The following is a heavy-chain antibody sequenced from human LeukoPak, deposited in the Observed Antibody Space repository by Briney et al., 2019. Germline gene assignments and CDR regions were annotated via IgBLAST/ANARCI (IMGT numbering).Heavy chain of an antibody. V-gene: IGHV3-23*01. CDR2: ISISGGTT. D-gene: IGHD6-6*01. J-gene: IGHJ4*02. CDR3: ARDVPFDY. Sequence: GESLRLSCAASGFAFSSYAMSWVRQAPGKGLEWVSAISISGGTTYYADSVKGRFTISRDNSKNTLYLQMNSLRAEDTAVYYCARDVPFDYWGQGTLVTVSS. CDR1: GFAFSSYA.